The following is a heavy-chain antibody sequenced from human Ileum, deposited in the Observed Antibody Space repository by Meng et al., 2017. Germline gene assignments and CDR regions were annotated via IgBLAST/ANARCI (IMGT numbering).Heavy chain of an antibody. CDR2: INPNSGGT. V-gene: IGHV1-2*06. D-gene: IGHD3-3*01. J-gene: IGHJ4*02. CDR1: GYTFTGYY. Sequence: ASAKVSCKASGYTFTGYYMHWVRQAPGQGLEWMGRINPNSGGTNYAQKFQGRVTMTRDTSISTAYMELSRLRSDDTAVYYCARVLSRGSGYLDYWGQGTLVTVSS. CDR3: ARVLSRGSGYLDY.